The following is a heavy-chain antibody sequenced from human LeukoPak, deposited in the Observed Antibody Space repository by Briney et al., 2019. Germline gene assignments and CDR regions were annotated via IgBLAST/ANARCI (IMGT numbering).Heavy chain of an antibody. CDR3: ARHFASSSYSNKWFDP. D-gene: IGHD6-6*01. Sequence: SETLSLTCTVSGGSISSYYWSWIRQPAGKGLEWIGRIYTSGSTNYNPSLKSRVTMSVDTSKNQFSLKLSSVTAADTAVYYCARHFASSSYSNKWFDPWGQGTLVTVSS. CDR1: GGSISSYY. CDR2: IYTSGST. J-gene: IGHJ5*02. V-gene: IGHV4-4*07.